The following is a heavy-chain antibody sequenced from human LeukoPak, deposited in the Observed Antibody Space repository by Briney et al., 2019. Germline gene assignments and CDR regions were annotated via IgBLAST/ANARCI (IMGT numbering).Heavy chain of an antibody. Sequence: KSGGSLRLSCAASGFTFSSYSMNWVRQAPGEGLEWVSSISSSSSYIYYADSVKGGFTISRDNAKKSLFLQMNSLRAEEAAVYYCAREDYSNFRPRDEYWGQGTLVTVSS. V-gene: IGHV3-21*01. CDR1: GFTFSSYS. J-gene: IGHJ4*02. CDR2: ISSSSSYI. CDR3: AREDYSNFRPRDEY. D-gene: IGHD4-11*01.